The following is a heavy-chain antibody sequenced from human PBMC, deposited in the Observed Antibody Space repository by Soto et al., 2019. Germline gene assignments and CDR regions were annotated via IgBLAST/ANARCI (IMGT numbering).Heavy chain of an antibody. V-gene: IGHV3-48*01. CDR3: ASSITIFGVAAPNNWFDP. CDR2: ISSSSSTI. D-gene: IGHD3-3*01. J-gene: IGHJ5*02. Sequence: GGSLRLSCAASGFTFSSYSMNWVRQAPGKGLEWVSYISSSSSTIYYADSVKGRFTISRDNAKNSLYLQMNSLRADDTAVYYCASSITIFGVAAPNNWFDPWGQGTLVTVSS. CDR1: GFTFSSYS.